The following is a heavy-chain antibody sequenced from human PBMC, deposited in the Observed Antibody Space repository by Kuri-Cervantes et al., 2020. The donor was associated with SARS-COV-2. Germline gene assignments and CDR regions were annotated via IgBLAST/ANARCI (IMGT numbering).Heavy chain of an antibody. Sequence: GGSLRLSCAAAGFTFSSYGMHWVRQAPGKGLEWVAVIWYDGSNKYYADSEKGRFTISRDNSKNTLYLQMNSLRVEDTAVYYCARDNWFDPWGQGTLVTVSS. J-gene: IGHJ5*02. CDR1: GFTFSSYG. CDR2: IWYDGSNK. V-gene: IGHV3-33*08. CDR3: ARDNWFDP.